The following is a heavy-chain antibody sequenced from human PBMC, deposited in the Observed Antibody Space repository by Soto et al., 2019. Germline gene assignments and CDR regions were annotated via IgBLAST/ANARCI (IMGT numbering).Heavy chain of an antibody. CDR2: ISYDGSNK. D-gene: IGHD3-3*01. Sequence: PGGSLRLSCAASGFTFSSYGMHWVRQAPGKGLEWVAVISYDGSNKYYADSVKGRFTISRDNSKNTLYLQMNSLRAEDTAVYYCAKDEYDFWSGYLVDYWGQGTLVTV. J-gene: IGHJ4*02. V-gene: IGHV3-30*18. CDR3: AKDEYDFWSGYLVDY. CDR1: GFTFSSYG.